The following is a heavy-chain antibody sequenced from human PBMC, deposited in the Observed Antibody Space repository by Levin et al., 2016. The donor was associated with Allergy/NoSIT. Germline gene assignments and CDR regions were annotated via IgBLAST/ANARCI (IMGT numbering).Heavy chain of an antibody. CDR3: ARVRVYDSSGYRNHYYYGMDV. J-gene: IGHJ6*02. Sequence: SGPTLVKPTQTLTLTCTFSGFSLSTSGMCVSWIRQPPGKALEWLARINWDDDKYYSTSLRTRLTISKDTSKNQVVLTMTNMDPVDTATYYCARVRVYDSSGYRNHYYYGMDVWGQGTTVTVSS. CDR1: GFSLSTSGMC. D-gene: IGHD3-22*01. CDR2: INWDDDK. V-gene: IGHV2-70*11.